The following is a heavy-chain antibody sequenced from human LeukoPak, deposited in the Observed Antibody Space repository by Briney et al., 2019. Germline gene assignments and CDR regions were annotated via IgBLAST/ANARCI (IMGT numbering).Heavy chain of an antibody. CDR3: AVRDVVPAAMGDY. J-gene: IGHJ4*02. CDR1: GFTFSSYA. CDR2: ISYDGSNK. D-gene: IGHD2-2*01. Sequence: GGSLRLSCAASGFTFSSYAMHWVRQAPGKGLEWVAVISYDGSNKYYADSVKGRFTISRDNTKNTLYLQMNSLRAEDTAVYYCAVRDVVPAAMGDYWGQGTLVTVSS. V-gene: IGHV3-30*04.